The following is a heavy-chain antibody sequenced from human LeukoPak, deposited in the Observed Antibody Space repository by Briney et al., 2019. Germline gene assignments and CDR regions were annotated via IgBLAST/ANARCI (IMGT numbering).Heavy chain of an antibody. J-gene: IGHJ4*02. D-gene: IGHD1-26*01. V-gene: IGHV4-4*02. CDR2: IHHSGSI. CDR1: GVSISSNLW. CDR3: AKSGGSGLIDY. Sequence: SGTLSLTCAVSGVSISSNLWWTWVRQPPGKGLEWIAEIHHSGSINYNPSLKSRVTIYIDTSKNQFSLNLSSVTAADTAVYYCAKSGGSGLIDYWGQGTLVTVSS.